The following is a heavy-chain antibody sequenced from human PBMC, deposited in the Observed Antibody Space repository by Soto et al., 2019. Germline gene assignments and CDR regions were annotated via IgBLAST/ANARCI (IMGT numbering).Heavy chain of an antibody. CDR2: IDYSGKT. CDR1: GYLINSGYY. CDR3: ARDLSSGYDSYYIDY. J-gene: IGHJ4*02. Sequence: SETLSLTCSVSGYLINSGYYWGWVRQTPGKGLEWLGSIDYSGKTYKNPSLKSRVSASVDLSQNQFSLNLRSVTAADTAVYFCARDLSSGYDSYYIDYWGQGTLVTVSS. D-gene: IGHD3-22*01. V-gene: IGHV4-38-2*02.